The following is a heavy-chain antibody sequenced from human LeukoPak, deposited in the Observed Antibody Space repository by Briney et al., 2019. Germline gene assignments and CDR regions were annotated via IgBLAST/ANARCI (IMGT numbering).Heavy chain of an antibody. J-gene: IGHJ6*03. V-gene: IGHV1-18*01. D-gene: IGHD3-3*01. CDR1: GYTFTTYG. CDR2: ISAYNGNT. CDR3: ARSGYYDFSHYYYYMDV. Sequence: GASVKVSCKASGYTFTTYGINWVRHAPGQGLEWMGWISAYNGNTNYAQNFQGRVTMTTDTSTSTAYMELRSLRSDDTAVYYCARSGYYDFSHYYYYMDVWGKGTTVTASS.